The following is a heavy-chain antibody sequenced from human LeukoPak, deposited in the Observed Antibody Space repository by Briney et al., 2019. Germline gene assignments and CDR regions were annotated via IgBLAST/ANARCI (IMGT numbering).Heavy chain of an antibody. CDR2: ISGSDDST. D-gene: IGHD2-2*01. J-gene: IGHJ4*02. CDR1: GFTFSSYA. Sequence: GGSLRLSCAASGFTFSSYAMSWVRQAPGKGLEWVSTISGSDDSTYYADSVRGRFTISRDTSKNTLYLQMNSLRADDTAVYYCAREYCSTTSCYYFEYWGQGTLVTVSS. V-gene: IGHV3-23*01. CDR3: AREYCSTTSCYYFEY.